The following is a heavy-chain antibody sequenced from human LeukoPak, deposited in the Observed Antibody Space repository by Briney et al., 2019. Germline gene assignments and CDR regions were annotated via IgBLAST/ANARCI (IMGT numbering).Heavy chain of an antibody. D-gene: IGHD4/OR15-4a*01. V-gene: IGHV3-21*01. CDR2: ISGSSSYI. J-gene: IGHJ4*02. CDR1: GFTFSSYS. Sequence: GGSLRLSCAASGFTFSSYSMNWVRQAPGKGLEWVSSISGSSSYIYYADSVKGRFTISRDNAKNSLYLQMNSLRAEDTAVYYCARDMVGDYWGQGTLVTVSS. CDR3: ARDMVGDY.